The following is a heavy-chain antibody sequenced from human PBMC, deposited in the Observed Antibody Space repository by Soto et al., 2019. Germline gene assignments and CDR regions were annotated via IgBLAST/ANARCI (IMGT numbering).Heavy chain of an antibody. J-gene: IGHJ5*02. CDR2: IFSGGLT. CDR1: GFSVSSSF. Sequence: EVQLVESGGDLIQPGGSLRLSCAASGFSVSSSFMTWVRQAPGKGLECVSVIFSGGLTFYADSVKGRFTISRDNSKNTLYLQRKNWGAENPAVYHWAGGGGHWGGSDSYPHESAPGGRGTLVTVPS. V-gene: IGHV3-53*01. CDR3: AGGGGHWGGSDSYPHESAP. D-gene: IGHD2-21*02.